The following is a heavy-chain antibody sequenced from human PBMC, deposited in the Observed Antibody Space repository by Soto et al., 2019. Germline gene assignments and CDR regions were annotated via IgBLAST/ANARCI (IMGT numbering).Heavy chain of an antibody. D-gene: IGHD2-2*01. J-gene: IGHJ4*02. CDR2: IYPGDSHT. CDR1: GYSFTSYW. V-gene: IGHV5-51*01. CDR3: ERLGGWVHCSNTSCYSFDY. Sequence: GESLKISFKGSGYSFTSYWIGWVRQMPGKGLEWMGIIYPGDSHTRYSPPFQGQVTISAHKPINTAYLQWRSLKASDTAMYYCERLGGWVHCSNTSCYSFDYWGQGTPVTVSS.